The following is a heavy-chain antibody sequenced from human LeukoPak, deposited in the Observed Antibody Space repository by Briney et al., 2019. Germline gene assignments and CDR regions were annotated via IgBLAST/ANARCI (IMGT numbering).Heavy chain of an antibody. J-gene: IGHJ4*02. V-gene: IGHV3-23*01. CDR2: ISGGGETT. D-gene: IGHD4-17*01. CDR1: GFTFNNYA. Sequence: GGSLRLSCAASGFTFNNYAMNWVRQAQGTGMEWVSSISGGGETTYYADSAKGRFTISRDNSQNTLYLQMNSLRAEDTAVYYCARDYADYVGYFFFDYWGQGTLVTVSS. CDR3: ARDYADYVGYFFFDY.